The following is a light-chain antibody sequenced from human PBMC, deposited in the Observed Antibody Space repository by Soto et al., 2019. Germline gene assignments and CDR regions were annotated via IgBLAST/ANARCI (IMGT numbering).Light chain of an antibody. CDR3: SSYTYTSTVVI. CDR1: SSDVGRYDY. J-gene: IGLJ2*01. Sequence: QSVLTQPASVSGSLGQSITISCTGNSSDVGRYDYVSWYQQHPGKAPKLMISEVNDRPSGVSDRFSGSKSGNTASLTISGLQAEDEADYYCSSYTYTSTVVIFGGGTKLTVL. CDR2: EVN. V-gene: IGLV2-14*01.